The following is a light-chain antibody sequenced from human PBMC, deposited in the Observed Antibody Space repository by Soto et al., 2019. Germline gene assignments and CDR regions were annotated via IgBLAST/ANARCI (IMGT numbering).Light chain of an antibody. CDR3: QQYKNGWT. V-gene: IGKV3-15*01. CDR2: GAS. Sequence: EIVLIQSPATLSLSPGERATLSCRASLSVGSYLAWYQHKPGQAPRLLIYGASTRATGIPARFSGGGSGTEFTLTISSLQSEDFAVYYCQQYKNGWTFGQGTKVDIK. J-gene: IGKJ1*01. CDR1: LSVGSY.